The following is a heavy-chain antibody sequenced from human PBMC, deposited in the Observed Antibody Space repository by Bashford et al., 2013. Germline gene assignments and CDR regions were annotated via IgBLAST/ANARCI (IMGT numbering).Heavy chain of an antibody. Sequence: WVRQAPGQGLEWMGRIIPIFGTANYAQKFQGRVTITADESTSTAYMELSSLRSEDTAVYYCARDSEGVVAATVGYYFDYWGQGTLVTVSS. V-gene: IGHV1-69*15. D-gene: IGHD2-15*01. CDR3: ARDSEGVVAATVGYYFDY. CDR2: IIPIFGTA. J-gene: IGHJ4*02.